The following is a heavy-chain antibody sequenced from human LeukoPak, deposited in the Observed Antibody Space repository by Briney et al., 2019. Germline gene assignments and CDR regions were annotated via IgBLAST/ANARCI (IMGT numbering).Heavy chain of an antibody. J-gene: IGHJ4*02. V-gene: IGHV3-23*01. CDR1: GFTFXSYA. D-gene: IGHD1-26*01. CDR3: ADGEGATDF. CDR2: ISGSGGST. Sequence: XGSLRLSCAASGFTFXSYAMSWVRQAPGKGLEWVSAISGSGGSTSYADSVKGRFTISRDNSKNSLYLQMNSLRAEDTAVYYCADGEGATDFWGQGTLVTVSS.